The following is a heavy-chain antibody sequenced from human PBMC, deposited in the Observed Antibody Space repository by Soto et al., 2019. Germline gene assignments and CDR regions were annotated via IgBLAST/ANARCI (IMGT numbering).Heavy chain of an antibody. D-gene: IGHD2-15*01. CDR1: GYTFTGYY. J-gene: IGHJ5*02. CDR3: AREKRPRGGNNWFDP. V-gene: IGHV1-2*04. Sequence: ASVKVSCKASGYTFTGYYMHWVRQAPGQGLEWMGWINPNSGGTNYAQKFQGWVTMTRDTSISTAYMELSRPRSDDTAVYYCAREKRPRGGNNWFDPGGQGTLVTVSS. CDR2: INPNSGGT.